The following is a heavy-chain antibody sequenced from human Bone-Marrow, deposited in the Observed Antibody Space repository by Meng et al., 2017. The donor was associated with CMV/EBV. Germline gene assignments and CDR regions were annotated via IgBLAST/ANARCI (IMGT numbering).Heavy chain of an antibody. CDR1: GGSISSYY. D-gene: IGHD6-19*01. CDR2: IYYSGST. V-gene: IGHV4-59*01. Sequence: SETLSLTCTVSGGSISSYYWSWIRQPPGKGLEWIGYIYYSGSTNYNPSLKSRVTISVDTCKNQFSLKLSSVTAADTAVYYCARSGPTNYDPGIAVAGARDLYYYYGMDVWGQGTTVTVSS. J-gene: IGHJ6*02. CDR3: ARSGPTNYDPGIAVAGARDLYYYYGMDV.